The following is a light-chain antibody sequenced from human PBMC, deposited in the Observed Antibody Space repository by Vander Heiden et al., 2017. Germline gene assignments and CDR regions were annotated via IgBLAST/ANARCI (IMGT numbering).Light chain of an antibody. J-gene: IGKJ1*01. V-gene: IGKV1-5*03. CDR2: KAS. CDR1: QGINTY. CDR3: QQYNSFTWT. Sequence: DIQMTQSPSSLSASVGDRVTITCQASQGINTYLDWYQQKPGKAPNLLIYKASILESGVPSRFSGSGSGTEFTLTISSLQPDDFATYYCQQYNSFTWTFGPGTKVEIK.